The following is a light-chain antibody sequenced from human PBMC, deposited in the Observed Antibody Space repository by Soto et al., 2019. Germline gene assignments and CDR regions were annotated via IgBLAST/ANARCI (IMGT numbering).Light chain of an antibody. CDR3: QVWDSSLDHMEAV. J-gene: IGLJ7*01. Sequence: SYELTQPPSVSVAPEKTARITCGGNNIGGKSVHWYQQKPGQAPALVIYYDSDRPSGIPERFSGSNSGNTATLTISRVEAGDEADYYCQVWDSSLDHMEAVFGGGTQLTVL. CDR1: NIGGKS. CDR2: YDS. V-gene: IGLV3-21*04.